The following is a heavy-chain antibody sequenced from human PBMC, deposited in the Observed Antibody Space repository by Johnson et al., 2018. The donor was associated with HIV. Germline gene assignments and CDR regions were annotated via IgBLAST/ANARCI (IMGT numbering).Heavy chain of an antibody. J-gene: IGHJ3*01. D-gene: IGHD1-26*01. CDR2: IWYDGSNK. V-gene: IGHV3-33*01. CDR3: AREDLLTLTTTGAFDV. Sequence: HWVRQAPGKGLEWVAVIWYDGSNKYYADSVKGRFTISRDNSKNTMYLQMNSLRVEDTAVYYCAREDLLTLTTTGAFDVWGHGTMVTVSS.